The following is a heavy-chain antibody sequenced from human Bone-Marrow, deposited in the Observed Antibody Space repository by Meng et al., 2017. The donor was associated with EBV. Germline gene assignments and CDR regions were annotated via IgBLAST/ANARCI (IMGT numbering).Heavy chain of an antibody. D-gene: IGHD1-20*01. CDR1: GFTFSSYS. J-gene: IGHJ4*02. V-gene: IGHV3-21*01. CDR2: ISSGSSYI. Sequence: EVQLVESGGGLVKPGGSLRLSCAASGFTFSSYSMNWVRQAPGKGLEWVSSISSGSSYIYYADSLKGRFTISRDNAKNSLYLQMNSLRAEDTAVYYCARGGNWKFDYWGQGTLVTVSS. CDR3: ARGGNWKFDY.